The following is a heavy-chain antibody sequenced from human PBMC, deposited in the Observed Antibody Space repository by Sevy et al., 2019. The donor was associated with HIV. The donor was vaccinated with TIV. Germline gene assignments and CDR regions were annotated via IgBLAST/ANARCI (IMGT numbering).Heavy chain of an antibody. V-gene: IGHV3-30*02. D-gene: IGHD6-19*01. J-gene: IGHJ6*02. Sequence: GGSLRLSCVASGFTFSSYGMHWVRQAPGKGLEWVAFIRYDGSNKYYADSVKGRFTISRDNSKNTLYLQMNSLRAEDTAVYYCAKGAAVAGQTPYGMDVWGQGTTVTVSS. CDR3: AKGAAVAGQTPYGMDV. CDR1: GFTFSSYG. CDR2: IRYDGSNK.